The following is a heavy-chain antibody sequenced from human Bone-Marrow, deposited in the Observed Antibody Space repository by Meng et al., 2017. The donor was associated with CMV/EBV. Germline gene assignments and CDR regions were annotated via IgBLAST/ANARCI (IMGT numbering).Heavy chain of an antibody. CDR2: IRSKANSYAT. Sequence: GESLKISCAASGFTFSGSAMHWVRQASGKGLEWVGRIRSKANSYATAYAASVKGRFTISRDDSKNTAYLQMNSLKTEDTAVYYCTRAPPEGMIFGVVQYKDYYYYGMDVWGQGTTVTVSS. D-gene: IGHD3/OR15-3a*01. J-gene: IGHJ6*02. CDR3: TRAPPEGMIFGVVQYKDYYYYGMDV. V-gene: IGHV3-73*01. CDR1: GFTFSGSA.